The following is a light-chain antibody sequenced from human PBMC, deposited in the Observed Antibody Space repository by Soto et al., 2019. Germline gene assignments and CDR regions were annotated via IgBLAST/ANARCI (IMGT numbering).Light chain of an antibody. CDR1: QTINNW. CDR3: QQYYTSPVA. CDR2: DVS. Sequence: DIQMTQSPSTLSASVGDRVTITCRASQTINNWLAWYQQKPGKTPKLLIYDVSSLESGVPSRFSGSGSVTEFTLTISSLQPDDFATYYCQQYYTSPVAFGQGTKVDI. V-gene: IGKV1-5*01. J-gene: IGKJ1*01.